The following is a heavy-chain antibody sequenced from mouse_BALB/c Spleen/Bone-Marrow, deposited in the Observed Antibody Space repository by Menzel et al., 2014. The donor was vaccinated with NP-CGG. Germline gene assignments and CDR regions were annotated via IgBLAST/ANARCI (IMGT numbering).Heavy chain of an antibody. Sequence: EEKLMESGGGLVKPGGSLKLSCAASGFTFSDYYMYWVRQTPEKRLEWVAIISDGGSYTYYPDSVKGRFTISRDNAKNNLYLQMSSLKSDDTAMYYCARDRAYYRYDGYYYAMDYCDQATSATVS. D-gene: IGHD2-14*01. CDR3: ARDRAYYRYDGYYYAMDY. CDR1: GFTFSDYY. V-gene: IGHV5-4*02. CDR2: ISDGGSYT. J-gene: IGHJ4*01.